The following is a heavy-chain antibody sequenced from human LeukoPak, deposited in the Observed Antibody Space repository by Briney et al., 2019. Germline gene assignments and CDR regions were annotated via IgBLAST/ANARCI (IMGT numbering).Heavy chain of an antibody. CDR2: INHSGST. CDR3: ATCSTSCLDDAFDI. Sequence: SETLSLTCAVYSGSFSGYYWSWIRQPPGKGLEWIGEINHSGSTNYNPSLKSRVTISVDASKNQFSLKLSSVTAADTAVYYCATCSTSCLDDAFDIWGQGTMVTVSS. D-gene: IGHD2-2*01. J-gene: IGHJ3*02. V-gene: IGHV4-34*01. CDR1: SGSFSGYY.